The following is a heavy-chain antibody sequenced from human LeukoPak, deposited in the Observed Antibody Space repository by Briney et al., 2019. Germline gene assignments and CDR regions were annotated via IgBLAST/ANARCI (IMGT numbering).Heavy chain of an antibody. Sequence: GASVKVSCKASGVTLSNYAMNWVRQAPGQGLEWMGAIIPIHGTTNSAQKFRGRVTITADESTSTAYMELSSLNSEDTAVYYCARDQKVGATPYFGMDVWGQGTTVTVSS. CDR3: ARDQKVGATPYFGMDV. J-gene: IGHJ6*02. CDR1: GVTLSNYA. CDR2: IIPIHGTT. D-gene: IGHD1-26*01. V-gene: IGHV1-69*13.